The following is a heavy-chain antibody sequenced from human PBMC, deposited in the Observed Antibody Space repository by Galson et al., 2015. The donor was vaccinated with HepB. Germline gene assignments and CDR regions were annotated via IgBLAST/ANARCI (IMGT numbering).Heavy chain of an antibody. V-gene: IGHV4-34*01. CDR3: ARRSYLDY. J-gene: IGHJ4*02. D-gene: IGHD3-10*01. Sequence: LSLTCAVYGGSFSGYYWSWIRQPPGKGLEWIGEISHSGSTNYNPSLKSRVTISVDTSKNQFSLKLSSVTAADTAVYYCARRSYLDYWGQGTLVTVSS. CDR2: ISHSGST. CDR1: GGSFSGYY.